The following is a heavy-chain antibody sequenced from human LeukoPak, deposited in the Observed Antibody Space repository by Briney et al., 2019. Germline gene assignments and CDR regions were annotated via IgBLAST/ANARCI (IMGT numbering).Heavy chain of an antibody. CDR1: GFTFPTFW. D-gene: IGHD2-2*03. Sequence: GGSLRLSCAAFGFTFPTFWMNWFRQAPGEGLVWVSLINTDGRPTTYADSVKGRFTISRDNAKNTLYLQMNSLRAEDTAVYYCARDLHGSPDWWGQGTLVTVSS. J-gene: IGHJ4*02. CDR2: INTDGRPT. V-gene: IGHV3-74*01. CDR3: ARDLHGSPDW.